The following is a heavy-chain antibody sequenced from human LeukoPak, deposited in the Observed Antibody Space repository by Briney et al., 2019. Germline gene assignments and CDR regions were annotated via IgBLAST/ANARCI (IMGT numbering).Heavy chain of an antibody. CDR3: ARADSCSSTSCKLNVFDY. CDR1: GFTFSDYY. V-gene: IGHV3-11*04. J-gene: IGHJ4*02. CDR2: ISSSGSTI. D-gene: IGHD2-2*01. Sequence: GGSLRLSCAASGFTFSDYYMSWIRQAPGKGLEWVSYISSSGSTIYYADSVKGRFTISRDNAKNSLYLQMNSLRAEDTAVYYCARADSCSSTSCKLNVFDYWGQGTLVTVSS.